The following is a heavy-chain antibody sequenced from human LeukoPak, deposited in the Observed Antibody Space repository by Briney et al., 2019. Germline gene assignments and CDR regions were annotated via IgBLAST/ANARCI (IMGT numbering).Heavy chain of an antibody. Sequence: PGGSLRLSCAASGFTFSSYSMNWVRQAPGKGLEWVSSISSSSSYIYYADSVKGRFTISRDNAKNSLYLQMNSLRPEDTAVYYCAKERKLLPFDCWGQGTLVTVSS. CDR2: ISSSSSYI. D-gene: IGHD4-23*01. V-gene: IGHV3-21*01. CDR3: AKERKLLPFDC. J-gene: IGHJ4*02. CDR1: GFTFSSYS.